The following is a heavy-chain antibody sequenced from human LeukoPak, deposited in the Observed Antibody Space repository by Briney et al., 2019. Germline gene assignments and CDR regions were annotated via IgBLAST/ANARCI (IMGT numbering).Heavy chain of an antibody. V-gene: IGHV4-59*08. CDR3: ARLLGGDYFDY. CDR2: IYYGGNT. D-gene: IGHD3-10*01. J-gene: IGHJ4*02. CDR1: SGSLSSYH. Sequence: SETLSLTCTVSSGSLSSYHWSWIRQPPGKGLEWIGNIYYGGNTNYNPSLESRVTISVDTSRNQFSLKLSSVTAADTAVYYCARLLGGDYFDYWGQGTLVTVSS.